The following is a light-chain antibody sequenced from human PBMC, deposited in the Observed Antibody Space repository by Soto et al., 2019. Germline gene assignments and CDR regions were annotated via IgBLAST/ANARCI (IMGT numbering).Light chain of an antibody. CDR2: GAS. Sequence: EIGLTQSPGTLSLSPGERATLSCRASQSVNNNYLAWYQQKPGQAPRLLIYGASSRATGIPDRFSGSGSGTDFTLTISRLEPEDFAVYYCKQYGSSPWTFGQGTKVDIK. V-gene: IGKV3-20*01. CDR3: KQYGSSPWT. J-gene: IGKJ1*01. CDR1: QSVNNNY.